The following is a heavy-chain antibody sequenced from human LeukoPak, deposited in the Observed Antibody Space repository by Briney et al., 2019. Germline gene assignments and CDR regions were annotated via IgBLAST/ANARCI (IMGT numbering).Heavy chain of an antibody. CDR2: MNSDGSTT. CDR3: VRALNGDSDY. J-gene: IGHJ4*02. CDR1: GFTFSVYS. D-gene: IGHD4-17*01. Sequence: GGSLRLSCVASGFTFSVYSMNWVRQTPGKGLVWVSRMNSDGSTTTYADSVKGRFTISRDNAKNTLYLQMNSLRPEDTAIYYCVRALNGDSDYWGQGTLVTVSS. V-gene: IGHV3-74*03.